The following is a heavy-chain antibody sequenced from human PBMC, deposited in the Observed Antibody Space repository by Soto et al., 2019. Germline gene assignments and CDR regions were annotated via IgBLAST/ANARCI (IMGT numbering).Heavy chain of an antibody. J-gene: IGHJ4*02. CDR1: GYTFTSYY. Sequence: ASVKVSCKASGYTFTSYYMHWVRQAPGQGLEWMGIINPSGGSTSYAQKFQGRVTMTRDTSTSTVYMELSSLRSEDTAVYYCARDRCTNGVCLRLFDYWGQGTLVTVSS. CDR3: ARDRCTNGVCLRLFDY. D-gene: IGHD2-8*01. V-gene: IGHV1-46*01. CDR2: INPSGGST.